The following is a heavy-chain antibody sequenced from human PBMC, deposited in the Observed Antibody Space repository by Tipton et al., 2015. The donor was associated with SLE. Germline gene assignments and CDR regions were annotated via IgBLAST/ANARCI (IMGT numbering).Heavy chain of an antibody. V-gene: IGHV3-33*01. D-gene: IGHD3-22*01. J-gene: IGHJ4*02. CDR1: GFTFRSYG. CDR2: IWYNGREK. CDR3: ARDMYDSRLYYFDY. Sequence: QVQLVQSGGGVVQPGRSLRLSCAASGFTFRSYGMHWVRQAPGKGLEWVAVIWYNGREKYYTDSVKGRFTISRDNSNNTLYLQMNGLRAEDTAMYYCARDMYDSRLYYFDYWGQGTLVTVSS.